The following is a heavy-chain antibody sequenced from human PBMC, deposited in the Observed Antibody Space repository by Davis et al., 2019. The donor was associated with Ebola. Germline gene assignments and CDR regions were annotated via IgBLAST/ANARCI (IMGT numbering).Heavy chain of an antibody. Sequence: PGGSLRLSCAVYGGSFSGYYWSWIRQPPGKGLEWIGEINHSGSTNYNPSLKSRVTISVDTSKNQFSLKLSSVTAADTAVYYCARGAYDFWSGYKGYYMDVWGKGTTVTVSS. CDR2: INHSGST. V-gene: IGHV4-34*01. D-gene: IGHD3-3*01. CDR3: ARGAYDFWSGYKGYYMDV. CDR1: GGSFSGYY. J-gene: IGHJ6*03.